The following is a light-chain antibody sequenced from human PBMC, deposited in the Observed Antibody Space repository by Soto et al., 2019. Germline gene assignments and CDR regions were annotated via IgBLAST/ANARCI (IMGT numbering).Light chain of an antibody. CDR2: EDN. Sequence: NFMLTQPHSVSESPGKTVTISCTRSSGSIASNYVQWYQQRPGSAPTTVIYEDNQRPSGVPDRFSGSIDTSSNSASLTISGLKTEDEADYYCQSYDSFNWAFGGGTKLTVL. V-gene: IGLV6-57*04. J-gene: IGLJ3*02. CDR1: SGSIASNY. CDR3: QSYDSFNWA.